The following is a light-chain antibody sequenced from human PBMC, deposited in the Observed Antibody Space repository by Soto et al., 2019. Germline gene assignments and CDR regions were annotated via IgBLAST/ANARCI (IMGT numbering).Light chain of an antibody. V-gene: IGLV1-40*01. CDR3: QSYDSSLRGSVV. Sequence: QSALTQAPSVSGAPGQRVTISCTGSSSNIGAGYDVHWYQQLPGTAPKLLIYGNSNRPSGVPDRFSGSKSGTSASLAITGLPAQDEADYYCQSYDSSLRGSVVFGGGTKLTVL. CDR1: SSNIGAGYD. CDR2: GNS. J-gene: IGLJ2*01.